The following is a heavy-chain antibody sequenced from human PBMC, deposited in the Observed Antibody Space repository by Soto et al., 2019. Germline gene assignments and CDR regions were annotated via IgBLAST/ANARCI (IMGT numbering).Heavy chain of an antibody. V-gene: IGHV1-3*01. Sequence: HVQLVQSGAEVKKPGASVKVSCLASGYNFYMHKIHWVRQAPGQSLEWMGWGDGDSDNTRYSQNFQGRVSITKDTSADAVYMELSSLTSEDTAVYFCARDVGSFDSWGQGTRVIVSS. CDR3: ARDVGSFDS. CDR1: GYNFYMHK. CDR2: GDGDSDNT. D-gene: IGHD1-26*01. J-gene: IGHJ4*02.